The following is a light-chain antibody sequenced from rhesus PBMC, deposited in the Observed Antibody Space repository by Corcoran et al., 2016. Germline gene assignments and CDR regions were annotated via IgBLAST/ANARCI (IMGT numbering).Light chain of an antibody. J-gene: IGKJ4*01. CDR1: QGISSW. Sequence: DIQMTQSPSSLSASVGDTVTITCRASQGISSWLAWYQQKPGKAPKLLTYKATSLQSGVPSRFSGSGSGTAFTRTISSLQSEDFATYYCQQYSSRPLTFGGGTKVELK. V-gene: IGKV1-22*01. CDR2: KAT. CDR3: QQYSSRPLT.